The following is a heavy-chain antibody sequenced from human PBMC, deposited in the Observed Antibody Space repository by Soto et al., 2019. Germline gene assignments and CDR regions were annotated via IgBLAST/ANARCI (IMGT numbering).Heavy chain of an antibody. D-gene: IGHD3-22*01. Sequence: GGSLRLSCAASGFTVSSNYMSWVRQAPGKGLEWVSVIYSGGSTYYAGSVKGRFTISRDNSKNTLYLQMNSLRAEDTAVYYCASPGGLSGYNFDYWGQGTLVTVSS. V-gene: IGHV3-66*01. CDR2: IYSGGST. CDR3: ASPGGLSGYNFDY. CDR1: GFTVSSNY. J-gene: IGHJ4*02.